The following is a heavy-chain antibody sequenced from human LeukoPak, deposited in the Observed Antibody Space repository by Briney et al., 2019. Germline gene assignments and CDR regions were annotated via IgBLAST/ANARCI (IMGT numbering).Heavy chain of an antibody. CDR1: GCSFTSYW. CDR3: ARLYSGSLVDY. Sequence: GESLKISCKGSGCSFTSYWIGWVLQMPGKGLEWMGIIYPGDSDTRYSPSFQGQVTISAEKSISTAYPQWSSLKASDTAMYYCARLYSGSLVDYWGQGTLVTVSS. V-gene: IGHV5-51*03. J-gene: IGHJ4*02. CDR2: IYPGDSDT. D-gene: IGHD1-26*01.